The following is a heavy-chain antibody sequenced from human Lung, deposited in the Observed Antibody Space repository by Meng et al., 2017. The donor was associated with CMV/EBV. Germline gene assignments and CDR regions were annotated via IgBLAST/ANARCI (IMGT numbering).Heavy chain of an antibody. D-gene: IGHD3-22*01. Sequence: QVQLAQSGAEVKEPGPSVKLSCKTSGYTFIDYHIHWVRQAPGQGLEWLGWINTYSGNPTYAQGFTGRIVFSLDTSVSTAYLQISSLKAEDTAVYYCARAWDTSGFWGQGTLVTVSS. J-gene: IGHJ4*02. CDR2: INTYSGNP. CDR3: ARAWDTSGF. V-gene: IGHV7-4-1*02. CDR1: GYTFIDYH.